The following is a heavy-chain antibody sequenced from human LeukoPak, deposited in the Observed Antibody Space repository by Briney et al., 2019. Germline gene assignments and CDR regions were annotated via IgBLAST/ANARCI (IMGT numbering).Heavy chain of an antibody. V-gene: IGHV3-48*01. CDR3: ARANFPGTGS. CDR1: GFTFGDYA. CDR2: ISSSSSTI. J-gene: IGHJ5*02. D-gene: IGHD3/OR15-3a*01. Sequence: GGSLRLSCTASGFTFGDYAMSWVRQAPGKGLEWVSYISSSSSTIYYADSVKGRFTISRDNAKNSLYLQMNSLRAEGTAVYYCARANFPGTGSWGQGTLVTVSS.